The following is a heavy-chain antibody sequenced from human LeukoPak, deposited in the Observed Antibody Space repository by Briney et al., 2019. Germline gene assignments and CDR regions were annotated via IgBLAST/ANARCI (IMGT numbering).Heavy chain of an antibody. CDR3: ARSPWELSPTNNWFDP. CDR1: GGTFSSYA. V-gene: IGHV1-69*01. Sequence: ASVKVSCKASGGTFSSYAISWVRQAPGQGLEWMGGIIPIFGTANYAQKFQGRTADESTSTAYMKLSSLRSEDTAVYYCARSPWELSPTNNWFDPWGQGTLVTVSS. D-gene: IGHD3-16*02. J-gene: IGHJ5*02. CDR2: IIPIFGTA.